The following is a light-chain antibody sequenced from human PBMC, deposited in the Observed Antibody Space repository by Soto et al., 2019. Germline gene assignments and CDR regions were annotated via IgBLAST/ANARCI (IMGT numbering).Light chain of an antibody. CDR1: SSDVGGYNY. CDR3: SSYAGSNNFVV. J-gene: IGLJ2*01. CDR2: EVS. Sequence: QSALTQPPSASGSPGQSVTISCTGTSSDVGGYNYVSWYQQHPGKAPKLMIYEVSKRPSGVPDRFAGSKSGNTASLTVSGLQAEDDAGYYCSSYAGSNNFVVFGGGTKRTV. V-gene: IGLV2-8*01.